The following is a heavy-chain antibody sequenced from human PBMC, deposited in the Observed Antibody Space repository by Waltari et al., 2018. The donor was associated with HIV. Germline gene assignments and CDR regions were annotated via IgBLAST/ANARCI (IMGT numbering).Heavy chain of an antibody. CDR1: GGSISSSSYY. V-gene: IGHV4-39*01. CDR3: ARPYSSSSYYFDY. Sequence: QLQLQESGPGLVKPSETLSLICTVSGGSISSSSYYWGWIRQPPGKGLEWIGSIYYSGSTHYNPSLKSRVPISVDTSKNQFSLKLSSVTAAYTAVYYCARPYSSSSYYFDYWGQGTLVTVSS. J-gene: IGHJ4*02. D-gene: IGHD6-13*01. CDR2: IYYSGST.